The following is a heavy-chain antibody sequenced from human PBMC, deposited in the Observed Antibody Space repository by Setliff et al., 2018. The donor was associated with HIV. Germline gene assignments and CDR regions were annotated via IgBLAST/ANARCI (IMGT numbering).Heavy chain of an antibody. V-gene: IGHV4-4*02. Sequence: PSETLSLTCAVSGGSISRSNWWSWVRQPPGKGLEWIGYIYYTGSTYYNPSLKSRVTISVDTSKNQFSLKLSSVTAADTAIYYCARDRGWELSHPPFFDYWGQGTLVTVSS. CDR3: ARDRGWELSHPPFFDY. CDR2: IYYTGST. J-gene: IGHJ4*02. D-gene: IGHD1-7*01. CDR1: GGSISRSNW.